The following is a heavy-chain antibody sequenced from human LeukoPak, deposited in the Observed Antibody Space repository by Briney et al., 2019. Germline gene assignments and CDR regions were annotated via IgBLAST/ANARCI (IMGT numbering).Heavy chain of an antibody. CDR2: IYPGDSDT. D-gene: IGHD5-18*01. Sequence: GESLTLSCTGSGYSFTSYWIGWVRQMPGKGLEWMGIIYPGDSDTRYSPSFQGQVTISADKSISTAYLQWSSLKASDTAMYYCARHTAMVTAGDYWGQGTLVTVSS. CDR3: ARHTAMVTAGDY. V-gene: IGHV5-51*01. CDR1: GYSFTSYW. J-gene: IGHJ4*02.